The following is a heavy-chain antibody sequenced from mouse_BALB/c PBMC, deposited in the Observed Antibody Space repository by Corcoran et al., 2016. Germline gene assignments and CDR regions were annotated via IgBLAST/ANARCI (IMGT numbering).Heavy chain of an antibody. Sequence: EVQLQQSGAELVKPGASVKLSCTASGFNIKDTYMHWVKQRPEQGLEWIGRIDPANGNTKYDPKFQGKATITADTSSNAAYLQLSSLTSEDTAVYYCVRHEYGDYRGQGTTLTVSS. CDR1: GFNIKDTY. CDR2: IDPANGNT. J-gene: IGHJ2*01. D-gene: IGHD1-1*01. CDR3: VRHEYGDY. V-gene: IGHV14-3*02.